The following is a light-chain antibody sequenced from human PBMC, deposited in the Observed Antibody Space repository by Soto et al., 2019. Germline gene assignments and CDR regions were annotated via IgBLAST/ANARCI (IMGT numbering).Light chain of an antibody. Sequence: DIQMTQSPSSLSASVGDRVTITCRAGQDINIYLAWYQQKPGKVPKLLISAASTLQSGVPSRFSGSGSGTDFTLTISSLQPEDVAIYYCQKYDGAPLTFGGGTKVEIK. CDR2: AAS. J-gene: IGKJ4*01. CDR3: QKYDGAPLT. CDR1: QDINIY. V-gene: IGKV1-27*01.